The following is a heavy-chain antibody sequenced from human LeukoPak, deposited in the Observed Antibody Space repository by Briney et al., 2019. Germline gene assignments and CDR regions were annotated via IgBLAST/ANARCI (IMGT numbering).Heavy chain of an antibody. CDR2: TYYSGST. V-gene: IGHV4-39*07. Sequence: SETLSLTCTVSGGSISSSSYYWGWIRQPPGKGLEWIGSTYYSGSTYYKPSLKSRVTISGDTSKNHFSLKLSSVTAADTAVYYCAREGGGSYKPFYYWGQGTLVTVSS. J-gene: IGHJ4*02. D-gene: IGHD1-26*01. CDR3: AREGGGSYKPFYY. CDR1: GGSISSSSYY.